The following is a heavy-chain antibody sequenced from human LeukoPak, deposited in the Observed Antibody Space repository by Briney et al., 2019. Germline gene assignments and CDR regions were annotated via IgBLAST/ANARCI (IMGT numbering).Heavy chain of an antibody. D-gene: IGHD3-10*01. CDR3: AKSLRRGVIRYYYYYYMDV. V-gene: IGHV3-23*01. J-gene: IGHJ6*03. CDR2: ISGSGGST. Sequence: GGSLRLSCAASGFTFSSYAMSWVRQAPGKGLEWVSAISGSGGSTYYADSVKDRFTISRDNSKNTLYLQMNSLRAEDTAVYYCAKSLRRGVIRYYYYYYMDVWGKGTTVTVSS. CDR1: GFTFSSYA.